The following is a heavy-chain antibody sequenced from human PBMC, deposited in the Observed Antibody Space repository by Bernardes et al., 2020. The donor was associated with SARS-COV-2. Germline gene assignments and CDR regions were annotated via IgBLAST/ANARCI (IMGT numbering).Heavy chain of an antibody. D-gene: IGHD1-26*01. CDR2: IFYSGST. V-gene: IGHV4-59*01. CDR1: GDSMNNYY. CDR3: ARNSGCYSTHWFDP. J-gene: IGHJ5*02. Sequence: SETLYLTCSVFGDSMNNYYWSWIRQPPGTGLEWIGQIFYSGSTNYNPSLKSRVTISLDTSKNQFSLKLTSVTAADTAVYYCARNSGCYSTHWFDPWGQGTLVTVSS.